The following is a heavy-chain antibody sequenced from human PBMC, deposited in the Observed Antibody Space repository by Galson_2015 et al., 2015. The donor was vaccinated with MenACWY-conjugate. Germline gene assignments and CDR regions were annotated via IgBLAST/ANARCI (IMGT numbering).Heavy chain of an antibody. V-gene: IGHV3-11*05. CDR1: GFTFSDYY. CDR2: ISSSSSYT. Sequence: SLRLSCAASGFTFSDYYMSWIRQAPGKGLEWVSYISSSSSYTNYADSVKGRFTISRDNAKNSLYLQMNSLRAEDTAVYYCARDGVGPGPTNYYGMDVWGQGTTVTVSS. J-gene: IGHJ6*02. CDR3: ARDGVGPGPTNYYGMDV. D-gene: IGHD1-14*01.